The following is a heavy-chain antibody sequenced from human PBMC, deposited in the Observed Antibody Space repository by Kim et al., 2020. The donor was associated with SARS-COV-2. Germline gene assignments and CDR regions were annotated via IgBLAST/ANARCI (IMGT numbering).Heavy chain of an antibody. J-gene: IGHJ4*02. CDR3: AREDYGGDSRGFDS. CDR1: GDSVSSSSAA. Sequence: SQTLSLTCAISGDSVSSSSAAWNWVRQSPSRGLEWLGRTFYRSKWYNEYALSVKSRIIINPDTSKNQFSLQLNSVTPEDTTVYYCAREDYGGDSRGFDSWGQGTLVTVSA. V-gene: IGHV6-1*01. D-gene: IGHD2-21*02. CDR2: TFYRSKWYN.